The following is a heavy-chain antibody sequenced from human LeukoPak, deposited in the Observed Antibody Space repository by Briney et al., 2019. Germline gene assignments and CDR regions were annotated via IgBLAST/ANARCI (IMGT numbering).Heavy chain of an antibody. CDR1: GFTFSSYG. Sequence: GGSLRLSCAASGFTFSSYGMHWVRQAPGKGLEWVAVISYDGSNKYYADSVKGRFTISRDNSKNTLYLQMNSLRAEDTAVYYCAKDATGTTFDYWGQGTLVTVSS. D-gene: IGHD1-1*01. J-gene: IGHJ4*02. CDR2: ISYDGSNK. V-gene: IGHV3-30*18. CDR3: AKDATGTTFDY.